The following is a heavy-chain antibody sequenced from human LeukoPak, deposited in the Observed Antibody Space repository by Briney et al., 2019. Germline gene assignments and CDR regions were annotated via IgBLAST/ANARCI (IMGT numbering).Heavy chain of an antibody. Sequence: SVKVSCKASGGTFSSYAISWVRQAPGQGLEWMGRIIPIFGTANYAQKFQGRVTITTDESTSTAYMELSSLRSEDTAVYYCARAPLGGMVYAIVHTLDIWGQGTMVTVSS. D-gene: IGHD2-8*01. CDR1: GGTFSSYA. CDR3: ARAPLGGMVYAIVHTLDI. V-gene: IGHV1-69*05. J-gene: IGHJ3*02. CDR2: IIPIFGTA.